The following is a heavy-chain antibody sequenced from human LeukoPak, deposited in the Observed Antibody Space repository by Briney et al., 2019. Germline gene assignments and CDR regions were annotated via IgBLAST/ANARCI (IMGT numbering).Heavy chain of an antibody. D-gene: IGHD3-10*01. Sequence: PGRSLRVSCAASGFTFSNYGMHWVRQAPGKGLEWVAVIWYDGSNQYHADSVKGRFTISRDNSKNTIYLQMNSLRVEDSAVYYCARASRYYGSGSYPNWFDPWGQGTLVTVSS. V-gene: IGHV3-33*01. CDR1: GFTFSNYG. CDR3: ARASRYYGSGSYPNWFDP. J-gene: IGHJ5*02. CDR2: IWYDGSNQ.